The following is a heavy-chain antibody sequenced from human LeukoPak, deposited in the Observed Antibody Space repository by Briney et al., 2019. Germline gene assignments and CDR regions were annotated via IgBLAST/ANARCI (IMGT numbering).Heavy chain of an antibody. J-gene: IGHJ2*01. CDR3: ARQYSDILTGYHRGELYWYFDL. CDR2: IYHSGST. Sequence: SETLSLTCTVSGYSISSGYYWGWIRQPPGKGLEWIGSIYHSGSTYYNPSLKSRVTISVDTSKNQFSLKLSSVTAADTAVYYCARQYSDILTGYHRGELYWYFDLWGRGTLVTVSS. V-gene: IGHV4-38-2*02. D-gene: IGHD3-9*01. CDR1: GYSISSGYY.